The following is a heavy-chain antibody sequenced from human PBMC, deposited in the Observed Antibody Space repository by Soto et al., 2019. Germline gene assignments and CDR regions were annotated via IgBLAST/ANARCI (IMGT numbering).Heavy chain of an antibody. D-gene: IGHD2-8*01. Sequence: QVQLQQWGAGLLKPSETLSLTCAVYGGSFSGYYWSWIRQPPGKGLEWIGEINHSGSTNYNPSLKSRVTISVDTSKNQFSLKLSSVTAADTAVYYCARPTPLYCTNGVCPDAFDIWAKGQWSPSLQ. V-gene: IGHV4-34*01. CDR3: ARPTPLYCTNGVCPDAFDI. CDR2: INHSGST. CDR1: GGSFSGYY. J-gene: IGHJ3*02.